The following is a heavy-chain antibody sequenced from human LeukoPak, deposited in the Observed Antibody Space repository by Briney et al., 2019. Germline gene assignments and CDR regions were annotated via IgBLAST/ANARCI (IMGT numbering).Heavy chain of an antibody. CDR3: AIGGGHHFGEYYYYYYGMDV. CDR1: GYTFTSYG. D-gene: IGHD4-17*01. V-gene: IGHV1-18*01. Sequence: ASVKVSCMASGYTFTSYGISWVRQAPGQGLEGMGWISAYNGNTNYAQKLQGRVTMTTDTSTSTAYVELRSLRSDDTAVYYCAIGGGHHFGEYYYYYYGMDVWGQGTTVTVPS. CDR2: ISAYNGNT. J-gene: IGHJ6*02.